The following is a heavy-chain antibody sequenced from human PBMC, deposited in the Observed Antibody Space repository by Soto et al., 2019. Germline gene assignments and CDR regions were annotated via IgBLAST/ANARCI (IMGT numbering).Heavy chain of an antibody. V-gene: IGHV3-30*18. D-gene: IGHD1-26*01. CDR1: GFTFSSYG. J-gene: IGHJ3*02. Sequence: GGSLRLSCAASGFTFSSYGMHWVRQAPGKGLEWVAVISYDGSNKYYADSVKGRFTISRDNSKNTLYLQMNSLRAEDTAVYYCAKGGRIVGAQLDAFYIWGQGTMVTVSS. CDR2: ISYDGSNK. CDR3: AKGGRIVGAQLDAFYI.